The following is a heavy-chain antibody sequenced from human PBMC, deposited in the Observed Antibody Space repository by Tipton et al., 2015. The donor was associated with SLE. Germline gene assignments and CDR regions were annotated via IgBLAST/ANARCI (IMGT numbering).Heavy chain of an antibody. CDR1: GYSISSGYY. CDR3: AREGASSSWYGGSYYYYGMDV. CDR2: IYHSGST. Sequence: TLSLTCAVSGYSISSGYYWGWIRQPPGKGLEWIGCIYHSGSTYYNPSLKSRVTISVDTSKNQCSLKLSSVTAADTAVYYCAREGASSSWYGGSYYYYGMDVWGQGTTVTVSS. D-gene: IGHD6-13*01. J-gene: IGHJ6*02. V-gene: IGHV4-38-2*02.